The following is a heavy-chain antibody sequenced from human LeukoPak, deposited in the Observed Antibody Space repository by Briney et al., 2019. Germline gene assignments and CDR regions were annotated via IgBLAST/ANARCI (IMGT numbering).Heavy chain of an antibody. Sequence: PSETLSLTCTVSGGSISTTTYYWGWIRQPPGKGLEWIGSIYYSGSSYYNPSLKSRVAISVDTSKNQFSLKLNSVTAADTAVYHCARHGHHGDHDYWGQGTLVTVSS. CDR1: GGSISTTTYY. J-gene: IGHJ4*02. D-gene: IGHD2-21*02. CDR2: IYYSGSS. V-gene: IGHV4-39*01. CDR3: ARHGHHGDHDY.